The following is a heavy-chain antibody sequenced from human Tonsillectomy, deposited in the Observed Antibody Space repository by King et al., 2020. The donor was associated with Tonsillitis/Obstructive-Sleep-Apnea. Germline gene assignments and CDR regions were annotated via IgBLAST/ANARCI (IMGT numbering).Heavy chain of an antibody. CDR2: ISYDGSNI. J-gene: IGHJ5*02. V-gene: IGHV3-30*18. Sequence: VQLVESGGGVVQPGRSLRLSCAASGFSFSNYAIHWVRQAPGKGLEWVALISYDGSNIYYADSVKGRFAISRDNSKNTLYLQMNGRRAEDTAVYYCAKESSSRSSQTTIGWEWFDPWGQGTLVTVSS. D-gene: IGHD6-19*01. CDR3: AKESSSRSSQTTIGWEWFDP. CDR1: GFSFSNYA.